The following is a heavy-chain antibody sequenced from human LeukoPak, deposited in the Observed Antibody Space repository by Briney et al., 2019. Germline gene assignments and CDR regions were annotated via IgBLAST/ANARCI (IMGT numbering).Heavy chain of an antibody. CDR1: GFIFSSYG. V-gene: IGHV3-33*01. J-gene: IGHJ6*02. CDR2: IWFDGSNQ. Sequence: GESLNISCASSGFIFSSYGMHWVRPAPGEGLEWVAVIWFDGSNQYYADSVKGRFTVSRDNSKNILYLQMNSLRAEDTAVYYCARDPERGFDVWGQGTTVTVSS. CDR3: ARDPERGFDV.